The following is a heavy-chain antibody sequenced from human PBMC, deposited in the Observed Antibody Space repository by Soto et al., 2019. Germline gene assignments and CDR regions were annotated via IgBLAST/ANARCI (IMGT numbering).Heavy chain of an antibody. Sequence: GGSLRLSCAASGFTFDDYAMRWVRQAPGKGLEWVSGISWNSGSIGYADSVKGRFTISRDNAKNSLYLQMNSLRAEDTALYYCAKDYGSGSWNAFDIWGQGTMVTVS. CDR1: GFTFDDYA. J-gene: IGHJ3*02. CDR2: ISWNSGSI. D-gene: IGHD3-10*01. V-gene: IGHV3-9*01. CDR3: AKDYGSGSWNAFDI.